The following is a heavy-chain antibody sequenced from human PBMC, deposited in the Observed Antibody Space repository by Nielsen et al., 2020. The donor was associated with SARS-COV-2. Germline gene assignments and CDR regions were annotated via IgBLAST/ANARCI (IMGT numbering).Heavy chain of an antibody. CDR2: ISYDGSNK. J-gene: IGHJ4*02. V-gene: IGHV3-30*03. CDR3: ARVGRDDYVWGSYRYFDY. D-gene: IGHD3-16*02. Sequence: GESLKISCAASGFTFSSYGMHWVRQAPGKGLEWVAVISYDGSNKYYADSVKGRFTISRDNSKNTLYLQMNSLRAEDTAVYYCARVGRDDYVWGSYRYFDYWGQGTLVTVSS. CDR1: GFTFSSYG.